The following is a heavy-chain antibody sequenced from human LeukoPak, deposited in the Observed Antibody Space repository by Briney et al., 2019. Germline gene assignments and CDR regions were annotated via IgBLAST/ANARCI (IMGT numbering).Heavy chain of an antibody. CDR2: FDPEDGET. D-gene: IGHD4-23*01. J-gene: IGHJ4*02. V-gene: IGHV1-24*01. Sequence: ASVKVSCKVSGYTLTELSMHWVRPAPGKGLEWMGGFDPEDGETIYAQKFQGRVTMTEDTSTDTAYMELSSLRSEDTAVYYCATPPDDYGGNVGGSYWGQGTLVTVSS. CDR1: GYTLTELS. CDR3: ATPPDDYGGNVGGSY.